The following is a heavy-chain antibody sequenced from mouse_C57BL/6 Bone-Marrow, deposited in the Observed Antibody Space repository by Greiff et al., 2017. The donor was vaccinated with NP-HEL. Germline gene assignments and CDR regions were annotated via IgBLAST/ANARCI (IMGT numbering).Heavy chain of an antibody. CDR3: ARPNWGFAY. CDR2: INPSTGGT. D-gene: IGHD4-1*01. CDR1: GYSFTGYY. Sequence: VQLQQSGPELVKPGASVKISCKASGYSFTGYYMNWVKQSPEKSLEWIGEINPSTGGTTYNQKFKAKATLTVDKSSSTAYMQLKGLTSEDSAVYYCARPNWGFAYWGQGTLVTVSA. J-gene: IGHJ3*01. V-gene: IGHV1-42*01.